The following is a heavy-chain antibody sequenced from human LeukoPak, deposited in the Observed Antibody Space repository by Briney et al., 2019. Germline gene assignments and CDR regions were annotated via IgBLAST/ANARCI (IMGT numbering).Heavy chain of an antibody. D-gene: IGHD3-16*01. CDR3: AREFGGHWLDP. CDR2: IYYSGST. CDR1: GGSISSGSYY. V-gene: IGHV4-61*10. J-gene: IGHJ5*02. Sequence: TLSLTCTVSGGSISSGSYYWSWIRQPAGKGLEWIGYIYYSGSTNYNPSLKSRVTISVDTSKNQFSLKLSSVTAADTAVYYCAREFGGHWLDPWGQGTLVTVSS.